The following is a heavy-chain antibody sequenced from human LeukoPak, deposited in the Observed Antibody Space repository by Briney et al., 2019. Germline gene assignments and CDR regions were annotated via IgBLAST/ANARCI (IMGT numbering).Heavy chain of an antibody. CDR1: EFTFNNYT. V-gene: IGHV3-21*04. Sequence: GGSLRLSCAPSEFTFNNYTLNWVRQVPGKGLEWVSSINNSSRYISYADSVNGRFTISGDNAKNSLYLQMNSLRAEDTALYYCAKKVVVGATSPYSDFQDWGQGTLVTVSS. CDR3: AKKVVVGATSPYSDFQD. D-gene: IGHD1-26*01. CDR2: INNSSRYI. J-gene: IGHJ1*01.